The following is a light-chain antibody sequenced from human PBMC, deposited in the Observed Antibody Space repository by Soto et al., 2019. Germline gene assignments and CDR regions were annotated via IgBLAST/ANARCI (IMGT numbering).Light chain of an antibody. J-gene: IGLJ2*01. CDR1: SGHSTYT. V-gene: IGLV4-69*01. CDR3: QTWVTGIVV. Sequence: QSVLTQSPSASASLGASVKLTCTLSSGHSTYTIAWHQQQPAKGPRYLMTLHSDGSHDKGDGIPDRFSGSSSGDERYLTISSLQSEDEADYYCQTWVTGIVVFGGGTQLTVL. CDR2: LHSDGSH.